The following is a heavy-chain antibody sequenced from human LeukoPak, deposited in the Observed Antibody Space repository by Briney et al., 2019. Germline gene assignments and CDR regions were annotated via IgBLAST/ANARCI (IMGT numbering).Heavy chain of an antibody. CDR1: GFTFNNYA. Sequence: GGSLRLSCAASGFTFNNYAMNWVRQAPGKGLEWVSSISGGGETTYYADSAKGRFTISRDNSQNTLYLQMNSLRAEDTAVYYCAKGGVLLWFGESPDAFDIWGQGTMVTVSS. CDR3: AKGGVLLWFGESPDAFDI. J-gene: IGHJ3*02. CDR2: ISGGGETT. D-gene: IGHD3-10*01. V-gene: IGHV3-23*01.